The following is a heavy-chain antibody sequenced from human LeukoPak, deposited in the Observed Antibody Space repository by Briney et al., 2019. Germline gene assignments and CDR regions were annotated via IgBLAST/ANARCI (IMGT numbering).Heavy chain of an antibody. V-gene: IGHV4-39*07. J-gene: IGHJ5*02. CDR3: ARVQSRLSWFDP. CDR1: GGSISSGTYY. CDR2: IYYSGST. Sequence: NPSETLSLTCTVSGGSISSGTYYWGWIRQPPGKGLEWIGSIYYSGSTYYNPSLRSRVTISVDTSKNQFSLRLGSVTAADTAVYYCARVQSRLSWFDPWSQGTLVTVSS.